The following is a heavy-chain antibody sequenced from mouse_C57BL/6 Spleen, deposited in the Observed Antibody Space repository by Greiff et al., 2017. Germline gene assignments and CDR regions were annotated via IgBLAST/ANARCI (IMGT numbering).Heavy chain of an antibody. CDR1: GYTFTSYW. V-gene: IGHV1-69*01. CDR3: ARGAYDDYPYYAMDY. Sequence: VQLQQPGAELVMPGASVKLSCKASGYTFTSYWMHWVKQRPGQGLEWIGEIDPSDSYTNYNQKFKGKSTLTVDKSSSTAYMQLSSLTSEDSAVYYCARGAYDDYPYYAMDYWGQGTSVTVSS. J-gene: IGHJ4*01. CDR2: IDPSDSYT. D-gene: IGHD2-3*01.